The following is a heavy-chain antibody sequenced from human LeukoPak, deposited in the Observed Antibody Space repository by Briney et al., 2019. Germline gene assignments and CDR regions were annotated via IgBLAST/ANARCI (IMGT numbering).Heavy chain of an antibody. D-gene: IGHD5-12*01. CDR2: IYYSGST. Sequence: SETLSLTCTVSGGSTSSSSYYWGWIRQPPGKGLEWIGSIYYSGSTYYNPSLKSRVTISVDTSKNQFSLKLSSVTAADTAVYYCARHSGGYEPIDYWGQGTLVTVSS. J-gene: IGHJ4*02. CDR1: GGSTSSSSYY. V-gene: IGHV4-39*01. CDR3: ARHSGGYEPIDY.